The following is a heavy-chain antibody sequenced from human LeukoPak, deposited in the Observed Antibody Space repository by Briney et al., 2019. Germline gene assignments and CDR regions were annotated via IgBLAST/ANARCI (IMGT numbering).Heavy chain of an antibody. CDR3: AKELQPYYYDSSGLAIAFDI. J-gene: IGHJ3*02. CDR1: GFTFDDYA. Sequence: PGGSLRLSCAASGFTFDDYAMHWVRQAPGKGLEWVSGISWNSGSIGYADSVKGRFTISRDNAKNSLYQQMNSLRAEDMALYYCAKELQPYYYDSSGLAIAFDIWGQGTMVTVSS. V-gene: IGHV3-9*03. D-gene: IGHD3-22*01. CDR2: ISWNSGSI.